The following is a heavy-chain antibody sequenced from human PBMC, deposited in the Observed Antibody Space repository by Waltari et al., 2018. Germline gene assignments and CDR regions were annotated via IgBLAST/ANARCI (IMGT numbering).Heavy chain of an antibody. D-gene: IGHD1-26*01. V-gene: IGHV4-39*07. J-gene: IGHJ4*02. CDR2: IYYSGGP. Sequence: QLQLQESGPGLVKPSETLSLTCTVSGGSISSSSYYWGWIRQPPGKGLEWIGSIYYSGGPDYNPPLKSRVTISVDTSKNQCSRKLSSVTAADTAVDYCARWRWSYTNVDYWGQGTLVTVSS. CDR1: GGSISSSSYY. CDR3: ARWRWSYTNVDY.